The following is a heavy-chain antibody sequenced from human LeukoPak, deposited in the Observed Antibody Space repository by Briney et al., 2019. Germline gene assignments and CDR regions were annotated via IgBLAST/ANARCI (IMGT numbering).Heavy chain of an antibody. Sequence: PGGSLRLSCAASGFTFSDYYMSWIHQAPGKGLEWVSYISSSSSYTNYADSVKGRFTISRDNAKNSLYLQMNSLRAEDTAVYYCARDLYYYDSSGYKLDYWGQGTLVTVSS. D-gene: IGHD3-22*01. CDR3: ARDLYYYDSSGYKLDY. CDR1: GFTFSDYY. V-gene: IGHV3-11*05. J-gene: IGHJ4*02. CDR2: ISSSSSYT.